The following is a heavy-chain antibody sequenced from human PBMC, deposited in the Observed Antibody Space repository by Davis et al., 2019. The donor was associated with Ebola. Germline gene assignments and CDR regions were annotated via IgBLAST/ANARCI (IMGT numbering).Heavy chain of an antibody. CDR2: ISGSSSFI. V-gene: IGHV3-21*01. CDR1: GFTFNTYT. J-gene: IGHJ4*02. CDR3: VRFSSHLDY. Sequence: GESLKISCVASGFTFNTYTMHWVRQAPGQGLEWVSSISGSSSFIYYADSVKGRFTISRDNAKNSLYLQMNSLRAEDTAFYYCVRFSSHLDYWGQGALVTVSS.